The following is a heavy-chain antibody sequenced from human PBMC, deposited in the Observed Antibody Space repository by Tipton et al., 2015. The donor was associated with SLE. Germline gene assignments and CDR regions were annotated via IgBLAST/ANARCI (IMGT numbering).Heavy chain of an antibody. V-gene: IGHV4-34*01. J-gene: IGHJ4*02. CDR3: ARHKLGFSWSYFDS. CDR2: INHSGST. D-gene: IGHD3-3*01. CDR1: GGSFSGYY. Sequence: TLSLTCAVYGGSFSGYYWSWIRQPPGKGLEWIGEINHSGSTNYNPSLKSRVTISVDTSKNQFSLKLSSVTAEDTALYYCARHKLGFSWSYFDSWGQGTLVTVSS.